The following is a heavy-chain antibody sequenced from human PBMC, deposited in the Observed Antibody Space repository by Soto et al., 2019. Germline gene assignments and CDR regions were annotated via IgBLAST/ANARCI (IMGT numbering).Heavy chain of an antibody. CDR3: ATRITMIVVATPGGMDV. CDR1: GYTLTELS. Sequence: ALLKVSCKVSGYTLTELSMHWVRQAPGKGLEWMGGFDPXXXXXXXXXXXQGRVTMTEDTSTDTAYMELSSLRSEDTAVYYCATRITMIVVATPGGMDVWGQGTTVTVSS. J-gene: IGHJ6*02. V-gene: IGHV1-24*01. CDR2: FDPXXXXX. D-gene: IGHD3-22*01.